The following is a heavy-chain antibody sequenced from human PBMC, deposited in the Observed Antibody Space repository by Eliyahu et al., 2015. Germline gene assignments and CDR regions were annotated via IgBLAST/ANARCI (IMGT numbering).Heavy chain of an antibody. CDR3: ARSYEMDV. J-gene: IGHJ6*02. Sequence: EVQLVESGGGLVQPGGSLXLSCAXLGFTFSSYEMNWVRQAPGKGLEWVSYISSSGSTIYYADSVKGRFTISRDNAKNSLYLQMNSLRAEDTAVYYCARSYEMDVWGQGTTGHRLL. V-gene: IGHV3-48*03. CDR1: GFTFSSYE. CDR2: ISSSGSTI.